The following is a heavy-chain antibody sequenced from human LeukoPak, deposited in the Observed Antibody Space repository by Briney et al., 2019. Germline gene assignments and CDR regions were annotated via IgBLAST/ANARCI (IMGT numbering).Heavy chain of an antibody. CDR3: TTDPSGALWFGELVTDY. J-gene: IGHJ4*02. CDR2: IKSKTDGGTT. CDR1: GSTFSNAW. Sequence: PGGSLRLSCAASGSTFSNAWMSWVRQAPGKGLEWVGRIKSKTDGGTTDYAAPVKGRFTISRDDSKNTLYLQMNSLKTEDTAVYYCTTDPSGALWFGELVTDYWGQGTLVTVSS. V-gene: IGHV3-15*01. D-gene: IGHD3-10*01.